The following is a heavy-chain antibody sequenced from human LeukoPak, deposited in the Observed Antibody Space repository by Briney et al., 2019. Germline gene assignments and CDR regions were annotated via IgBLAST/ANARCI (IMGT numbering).Heavy chain of an antibody. CDR2: VSAYNGNT. CDR1: GGTFSSYA. CDR3: ARAKAAAAFDY. D-gene: IGHD6-13*01. J-gene: IGHJ4*02. V-gene: IGHV1-18*01. Sequence: ASVKVSCKASGGTFSSYAISWVRQAPGQGLEWMGWVSAYNGNTNYAQKFQGRVTMTRDTSISTAYVELSRLRSDDTAVYYCARAKAAAAFDYWGQGTLVTVSS.